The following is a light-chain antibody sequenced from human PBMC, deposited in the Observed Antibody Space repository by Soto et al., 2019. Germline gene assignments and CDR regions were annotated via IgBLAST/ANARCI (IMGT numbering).Light chain of an antibody. CDR2: DVS. J-gene: IGLJ2*01. CDR3: CSYTGSYTVV. V-gene: IGLV2-11*01. Sequence: QSALTQPRSVSGSPGQSVTISCTGTSSDVGGYNYVSWYQQHPGKAPKLMIYDVSKRPSGVPDRFSGFMSGNTASLTISGLQAEDEADYYCCSYTGSYTVVFGGGTKLTVL. CDR1: SSDVGGYNY.